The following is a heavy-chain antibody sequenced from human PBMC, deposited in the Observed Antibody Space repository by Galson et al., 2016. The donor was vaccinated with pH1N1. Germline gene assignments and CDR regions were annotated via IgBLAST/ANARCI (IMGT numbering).Heavy chain of an antibody. V-gene: IGHV4-34*01. D-gene: IGHD5-24*01. CDR2: INHSGST. CDR3: ARGRGGYNLRERQYYYSYMDV. Sequence: ETLSLTCAVSGYSFSGYYWSWLRQPPGKGLEWIGEINHSGSTNYNPSLKSRVTISVDTSENQFSLKLYSVTAADTAVHYCARGRGGYNLRERQYYYSYMDVWGKGTTVTVSS. J-gene: IGHJ6*03. CDR1: GYSFSGYY.